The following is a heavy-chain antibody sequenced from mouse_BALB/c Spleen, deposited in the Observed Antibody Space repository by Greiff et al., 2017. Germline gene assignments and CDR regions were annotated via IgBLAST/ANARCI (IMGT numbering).Heavy chain of an antibody. CDR1: GYTFTSYW. V-gene: IGHV1-87*01. D-gene: IGHD1-1*01. CDR3: APGSSPWFAY. Sequence: QVQLQQSGAELARPGASVKLSCKASGYTFTSYWMQWVKQRPGQGLEWIGALYPGDGDTRYTQKFKGKATLTADKSSSTAYMQLSSLASEDSAVYYCAPGSSPWFAYWGQGTLVTVSA. J-gene: IGHJ3*01. CDR2: LYPGDGDT.